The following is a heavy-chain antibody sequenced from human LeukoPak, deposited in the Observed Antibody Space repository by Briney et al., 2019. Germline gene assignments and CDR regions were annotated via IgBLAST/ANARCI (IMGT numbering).Heavy chain of an antibody. CDR1: GGSISSSNW. Sequence: PSETLSLTCAVSGGSISSSNWWSWVRQPPGKGLEWIGEIYHSGSTNYNPSLESRVTISVDKSKNQFSLKLSSVTAADTAVYYCARDHHGTFDYWGQGTLVTVSS. J-gene: IGHJ4*02. D-gene: IGHD5-24*01. CDR3: ARDHHGTFDY. V-gene: IGHV4-4*02. CDR2: IYHSGST.